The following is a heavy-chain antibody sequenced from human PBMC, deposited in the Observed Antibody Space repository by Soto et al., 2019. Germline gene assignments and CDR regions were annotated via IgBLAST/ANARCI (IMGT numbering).Heavy chain of an antibody. J-gene: IGHJ4*02. V-gene: IGHV4-39*01. Sequence: SETLSLTCTVSGGSISSSSYYWGWIRQPPGKGLEWIGSIYYSGSTYYNPSLKSRVTISVDTSKNQFSLKLSSVTAADTAVYYCASRNGYGADSDPIDYWGQGTLVTVSS. CDR3: ASRNGYGADSDPIDY. CDR1: GGSISSSSYY. D-gene: IGHD6-13*01. CDR2: IYYSGST.